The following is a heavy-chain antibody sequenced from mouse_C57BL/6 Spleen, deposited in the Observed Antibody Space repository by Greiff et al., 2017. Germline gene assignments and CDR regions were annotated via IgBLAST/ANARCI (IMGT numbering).Heavy chain of an antibody. V-gene: IGHV1-64*01. D-gene: IGHD2-12*01. CDR2: IHPNSGST. CDR1: GYTFTSYW. J-gene: IGHJ2*01. Sequence: VQLQQPGAELVKPGASVKLSCKASGYTFTSYWMHWVKQRPGPGLEWIGMIHPNSGSTNYNEKFKSKATLTVDKSPSTAYMQLSSLTSEDSAVYYCARPYYTFDYWGQGTTLTVAS. CDR3: ARPYYTFDY.